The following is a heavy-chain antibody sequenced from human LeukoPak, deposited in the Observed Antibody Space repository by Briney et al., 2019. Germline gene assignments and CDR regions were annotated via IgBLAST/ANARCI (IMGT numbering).Heavy chain of an antibody. Sequence: GGSLRLSCAASGFTVRGHYWSWVRQAPGKGLEWVSQINSGGTTYYADSVKGRFTISRDNSKNTLYLQMNSVRAGDTAVYHCARNKGVYGSGSYDNWGPGTLVTVSS. D-gene: IGHD3-10*01. CDR2: INSGGTT. V-gene: IGHV3-53*01. CDR3: ARNKGVYGSGSYDN. J-gene: IGHJ4*02. CDR1: GFTVRGHY.